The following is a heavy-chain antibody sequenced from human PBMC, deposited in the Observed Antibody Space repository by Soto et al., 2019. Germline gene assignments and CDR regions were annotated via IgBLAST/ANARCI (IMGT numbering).Heavy chain of an antibody. CDR1: GYTFTSYG. CDR3: ARDKPGDYIYYYYMDV. V-gene: IGHV1-18*01. J-gene: IGHJ6*03. D-gene: IGHD3-10*01. Sequence: VQLVQSGAGVKKPGASVRVSCKASGYTFTSYGISWVRQAPGKGLKGMGWISAYNGNTNYAKKLQGRVTMTTDTSTSTAYMELRSLRSDDTAVYYCARDKPGDYIYYYYMDVWGKGTTVTVSS. CDR2: ISAYNGNT.